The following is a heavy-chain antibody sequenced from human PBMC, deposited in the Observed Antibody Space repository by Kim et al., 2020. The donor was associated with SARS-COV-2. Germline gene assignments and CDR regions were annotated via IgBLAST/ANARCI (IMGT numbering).Heavy chain of an antibody. CDR2: T. J-gene: IGHJ4*02. V-gene: IGHV4-59*01. Sequence: TNYNPSLKSRVTISVDTSKNQFSLRLSSVTAADTAVYYCARSGYYPLDYWGQGTLVTVSS. CDR3: ARSGYYPLDY. D-gene: IGHD3-10*01.